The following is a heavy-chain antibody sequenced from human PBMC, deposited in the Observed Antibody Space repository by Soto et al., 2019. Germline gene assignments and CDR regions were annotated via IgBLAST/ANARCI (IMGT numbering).Heavy chain of an antibody. J-gene: IGHJ4*02. CDR3: ASHYYGSGSYYRADEDY. D-gene: IGHD3-10*01. V-gene: IGHV4-39*01. CDR2: IYYSGST. Sequence: SETLSLTCTVSGGSISSSSYYWGWLRQPPGKGLEWIGSIYYSGSTYYNPSLKSRLTISVDTSKNQFSLKLSSVTAADTAAYYCASHYYGSGSYYRADEDYWGQGTLVTVSS. CDR1: GGSISSSSYY.